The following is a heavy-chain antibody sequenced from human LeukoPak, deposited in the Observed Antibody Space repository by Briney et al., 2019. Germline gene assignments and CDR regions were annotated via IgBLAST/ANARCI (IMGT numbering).Heavy chain of an antibody. V-gene: IGHV3-7*05. CDR1: GFTFSRYW. Sequence: PRGSLRLSCAASGFTFSRYWMIWARQAPGKGLEWVANIKPDGSVKDYEDSVRGRFTISRDNAKNSLYLQVNSLRAEDTAVYYCARYGSGWHNFDCWGQGTLVTVSS. D-gene: IGHD6-19*01. J-gene: IGHJ4*02. CDR2: IKPDGSVK. CDR3: ARYGSGWHNFDC.